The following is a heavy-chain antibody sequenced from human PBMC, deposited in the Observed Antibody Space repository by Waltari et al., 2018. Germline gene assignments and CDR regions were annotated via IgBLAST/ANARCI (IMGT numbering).Heavy chain of an antibody. CDR1: GFVCNQES. CDR3: AKAHFYDTSGYIEH. J-gene: IGHJ5*02. D-gene: IGHD3-22*01. Sequence: EVQVLESGGGLVQPGGSLGFSWVAPGFVCNQESINWVRQATGKGLEWVSGINGYGDKTYYADSVKGRFTLSRDNSRNTLSLQMNSLRAEDTAVYYCAKAHFYDTSGYIEHWGQGTLVTVSS. V-gene: IGHV3-23*01. CDR2: INGYGDKT.